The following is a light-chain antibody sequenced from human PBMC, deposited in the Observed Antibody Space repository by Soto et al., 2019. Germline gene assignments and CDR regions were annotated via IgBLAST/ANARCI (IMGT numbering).Light chain of an antibody. J-gene: IGKJ2*01. Sequence: DNPMTQSPATLSGTVGDRVTINCRASQSVSKWLAWYQQKPGKSPKLLIYDVSTLHSDVPSRFSGGGSGTEFTLIVSCLQPDDFANYYSRQYHAYPSTLRQGTKVDFK. V-gene: IGKV1-5*01. CDR2: DVS. CDR3: RQYHAYPST. CDR1: QSVSKW.